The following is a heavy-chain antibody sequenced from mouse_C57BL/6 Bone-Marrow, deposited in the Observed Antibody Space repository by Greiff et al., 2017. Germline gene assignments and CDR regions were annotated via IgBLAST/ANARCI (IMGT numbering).Heavy chain of an antibody. CDR1: GFTFSSYG. CDR3: ARLYYYGRRGYAMDY. D-gene: IGHD1-1*01. Sequence: EVQLVESGGDLVKPGGSLKLSCAASGFTFSSYGMSWVRQTPDKRLEWVATIRSGGSYTYYPDSVKGRFTISRDNAKNTLYLQMSSLKSEDTAMYYCARLYYYGRRGYAMDYWGQGTSVTVSS. V-gene: IGHV5-6*01. J-gene: IGHJ4*01. CDR2: IRSGGSYT.